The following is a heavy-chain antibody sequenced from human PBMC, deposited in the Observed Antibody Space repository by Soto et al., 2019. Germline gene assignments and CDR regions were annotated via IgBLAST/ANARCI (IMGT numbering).Heavy chain of an antibody. CDR2: IYSGGST. Sequence: GGSLRLSCAASGFTVSSNYMSWVRQAPGKGLEWVSVIYSGGSTYYADSVKGRFTISRDNSKNTLYLQMNSLRAEDTAVYYCASHLTHYEIRYYYYYGMDVWGQGTTVTVSS. D-gene: IGHD3-9*01. CDR1: GFTVSSNY. V-gene: IGHV3-66*04. CDR3: ASHLTHYEIRYYYYYGMDV. J-gene: IGHJ6*02.